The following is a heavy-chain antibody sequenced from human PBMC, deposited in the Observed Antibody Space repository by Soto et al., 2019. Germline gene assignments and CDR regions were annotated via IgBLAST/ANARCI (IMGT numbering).Heavy chain of an antibody. J-gene: IGHJ6*03. D-gene: IGHD3-10*01. V-gene: IGHV1-8*01. CDR2: MNPNSGNT. Sequence: GASVKVSCKASGYTFTSYDINWVRQATGQGLEWMGWMNPNSGNTGYAQKFQGRVTMTRNTSISTAYMELSSLRSEDTAVYYCARAIMVRGVYYYYMDVWGKGTTVTVSS. CDR1: GYTFTSYD. CDR3: ARAIMVRGVYYYYMDV.